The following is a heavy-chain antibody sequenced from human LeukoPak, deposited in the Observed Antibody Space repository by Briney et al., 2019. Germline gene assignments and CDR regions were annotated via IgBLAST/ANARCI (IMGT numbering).Heavy chain of an antibody. Sequence: SETLSLTCAVSGASISSSNYYWGWIRQPPGKGLEWIANIYYSGSTYYNPSLKSRVTISVDTSKNQFSLMLSSVTAADTAVYYCAGLIRPGWFDPWGQGTLVTVSS. CDR2: IYYSGST. CDR1: GASISSSNYY. J-gene: IGHJ5*02. V-gene: IGHV4-39*01. CDR3: AGLIRPGWFDP. D-gene: IGHD1-14*01.